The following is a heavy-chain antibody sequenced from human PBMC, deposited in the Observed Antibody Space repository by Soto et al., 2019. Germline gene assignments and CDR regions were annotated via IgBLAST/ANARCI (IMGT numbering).Heavy chain of an antibody. CDR1: GFTFSSYA. J-gene: IGHJ4*02. Sequence: GGSLRLSCAASGFTFSSYAMSWVRQAPGKGLEWVSAISGSGGSTYCADSVKGRFTISRDNSKNTLYLQMNSLRAEDTAVYYCAKVPYSASSGRTLDYWGQGTLVTVSS. D-gene: IGHD3-22*01. CDR3: AKVPYSASSGRTLDY. V-gene: IGHV3-23*01. CDR2: ISGSGGST.